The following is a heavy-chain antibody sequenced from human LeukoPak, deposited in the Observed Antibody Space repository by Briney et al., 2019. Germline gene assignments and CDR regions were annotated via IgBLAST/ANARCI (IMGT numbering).Heavy chain of an antibody. CDR1: GFTFRSYG. CDR3: AKPRTLSPDNWSDRYYFDY. D-gene: IGHD1-20*01. Sequence: GGSLRLSCAASGFTFRSYGMHWVRQAPGKGLEWVSAISGSGGSTYYADSVEGRFTISRDNSKNTLYLQMNSLRAEDTAVYYCAKPRTLSPDNWSDRYYFDYWGQGTLVTVSS. J-gene: IGHJ4*02. CDR2: ISGSGGST. V-gene: IGHV3-23*01.